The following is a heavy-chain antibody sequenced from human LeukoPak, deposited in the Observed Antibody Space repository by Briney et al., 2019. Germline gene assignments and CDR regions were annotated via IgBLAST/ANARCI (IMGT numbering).Heavy chain of an antibody. CDR2: INPNSGGT. CDR3: ARGEVGTDYYDSSGYYWDY. Sequence: ASVKVSCKASGYTFTGYYMHWVRQAPGQGLEWMGWINPNSGGTNYAQKFQGRVTMTRDTSISTAYMELSRLRSDDTAVYYCARGEVGTDYYDSSGYYWDYWGQGTLVTVSS. J-gene: IGHJ4*02. D-gene: IGHD3-22*01. CDR1: GYTFTGYY. V-gene: IGHV1-2*02.